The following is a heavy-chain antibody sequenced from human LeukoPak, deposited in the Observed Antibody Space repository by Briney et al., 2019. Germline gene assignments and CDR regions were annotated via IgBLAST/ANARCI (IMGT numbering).Heavy chain of an antibody. Sequence: SETLSLTCTVPGGSISSSSYSWGWIRQPPGKGLEWIGSIYYSGSTYYNPSLKSRVTISVDTSKNQFSLKLSSVTAADTAVYYCAKNKGYCSGGSCYWFDPWGQGTLATVSS. D-gene: IGHD2-15*01. CDR1: GGSISSSSYS. CDR2: IYYSGST. V-gene: IGHV4-39*01. J-gene: IGHJ5*02. CDR3: AKNKGYCSGGSCYWFDP.